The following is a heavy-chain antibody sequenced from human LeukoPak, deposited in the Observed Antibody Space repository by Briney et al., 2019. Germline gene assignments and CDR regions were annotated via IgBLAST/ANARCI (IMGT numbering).Heavy chain of an antibody. D-gene: IGHD6-13*01. J-gene: IGHJ6*02. CDR2: IWYDGSNK. V-gene: IGHV3-33*01. Sequence: PGGSLRLSCAASGFTFSSYGMHWVRQAPGKGLEWVAVIWYDGSNKYYADSVKGRFTISRDNSKNTLYLQMNSLRAEDTAVYYCARGDSSSWHVTNYYYGTDVWGQGTTVTVSS. CDR1: GFTFSSYG. CDR3: ARGDSSSWHVTNYYYGTDV.